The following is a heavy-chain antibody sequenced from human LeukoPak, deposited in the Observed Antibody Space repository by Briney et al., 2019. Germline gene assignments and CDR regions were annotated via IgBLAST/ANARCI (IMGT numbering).Heavy chain of an antibody. V-gene: IGHV4-59*01. CDR2: IYYSGST. CDR1: GASISSYY. J-gene: IGHJ4*02. Sequence: SETLSLTCTVSGASISSYYWSWIRQPPGKGLEWIGYIYYSGSTNYNPSLKSRVTISLDTSKNQFSLKLSSVTAADTAVYYCARDPGPYCTTTTCYVDYWGQGTLVTVSS. D-gene: IGHD2-2*01. CDR3: ARDPGPYCTTTTCYVDY.